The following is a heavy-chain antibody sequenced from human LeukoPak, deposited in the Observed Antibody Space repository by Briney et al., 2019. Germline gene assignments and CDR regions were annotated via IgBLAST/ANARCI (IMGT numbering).Heavy chain of an antibody. CDR1: GGSFSGSY. V-gene: IGHV4-34*01. J-gene: IGHJ5*02. Sequence: SETLSLTCAVYGGSFSGSYWSWTAQPPGKGLEWIGEINHSGSTNYNPSLKSRVTISVDTSKNQFSLKLSSVTAADTAVYYCARGGYCSCTSCRVLGPCNWFDPWGQGTLVTVSS. D-gene: IGHD2-2*01. CDR2: INHSGST. CDR3: ARGGYCSCTSCRVLGPCNWFDP.